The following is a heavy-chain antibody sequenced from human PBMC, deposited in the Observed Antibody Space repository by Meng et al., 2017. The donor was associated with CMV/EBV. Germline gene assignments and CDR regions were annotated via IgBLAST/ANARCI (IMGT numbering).Heavy chain of an antibody. V-gene: IGHV1-8*01. CDR2: MNPNSGNT. CDR1: GYTFTSYD. D-gene: IGHD3-3*01. J-gene: IGHJ5*02. CDR3: VRGGGLRFLEWLLSSSFDP. Sequence: DSVKVSCKASGYTFTSYDINWVRQATEQGLEGMGWMNPNSGNTGYAQKFQGRVTMTRNTSISTAYMELSSLRSEDTAVYYCVRGGGLRFLEWLLSSSFDPWGQGTLVTVSS.